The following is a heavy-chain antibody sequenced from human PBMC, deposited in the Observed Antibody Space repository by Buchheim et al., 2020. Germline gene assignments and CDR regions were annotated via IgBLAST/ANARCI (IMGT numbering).Heavy chain of an antibody. CDR3: AKDGRPYSSSWFDC. J-gene: IGHJ4*02. Sequence: EVQLLESGGGLVQPGGSLRLSCAASGFTFSSYAXSWVRQVPGKGLEWVSAITDGGRTYYADSVKGRFNISRDNSQNTLFLQMNSLRAEDTAVYYCAKDGRPYSSSWFDCWGQGTL. CDR1: GFTFSSYA. V-gene: IGHV3-23*01. CDR2: ITDGGRT. D-gene: IGHD6-13*01.